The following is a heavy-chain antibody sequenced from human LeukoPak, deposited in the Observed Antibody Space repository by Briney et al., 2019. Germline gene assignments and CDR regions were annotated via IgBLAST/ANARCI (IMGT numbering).Heavy chain of an antibody. CDR3: ARDQEWVRGVILDAFDI. D-gene: IGHD3-10*01. Sequence: SETLSLTCTVSGGSISSYYWSWIRQPPGKGLEWIGYIYDSGSTNYNPSLKSRVTISVDTSKNQFSLKLSSVTAADTAVYFCARDQEWVRGVILDAFDIWGQGTMVTVSS. CDR1: GGSISSYY. CDR2: IYDSGST. V-gene: IGHV4-59*12. J-gene: IGHJ3*02.